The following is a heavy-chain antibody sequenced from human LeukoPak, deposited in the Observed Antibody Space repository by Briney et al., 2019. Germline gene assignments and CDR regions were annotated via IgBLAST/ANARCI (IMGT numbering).Heavy chain of an antibody. CDR3: ARERRGVYCSGGSCYSRAFDI. V-gene: IGHV4-31*11. J-gene: IGHJ3*02. CDR1: GGSFSGYY. CDR2: IYYSGST. D-gene: IGHD2-15*01. Sequence: SETLSLTCAVYGGSFSGYYWSWIRQHPGKGLEWIGYIYYSGSTYYNPSLKSRVTISVDTSKNQFSLKLSSVTAADTAVYYCARERRGVYCSGGSCYSRAFDIWGQGTMVTVSS.